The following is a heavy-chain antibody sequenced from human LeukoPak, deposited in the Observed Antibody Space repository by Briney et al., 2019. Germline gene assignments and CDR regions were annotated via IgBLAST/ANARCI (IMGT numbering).Heavy chain of an antibody. CDR3: ARKYSSSWSWFDP. D-gene: IGHD6-13*01. CDR2: IYYSGST. Sequence: PGGPLRLSCTVSGGSISSSSYYWGWIRQPPGKGLEWIGSIYYSGSTYYNPSLKSRVTISVDTSKNQFSLKLSSVTAADTAVYYCARKYSSSWSWFDPWGQGTLVTVSS. V-gene: IGHV4-39*01. J-gene: IGHJ5*02. CDR1: GGSISSSSYY.